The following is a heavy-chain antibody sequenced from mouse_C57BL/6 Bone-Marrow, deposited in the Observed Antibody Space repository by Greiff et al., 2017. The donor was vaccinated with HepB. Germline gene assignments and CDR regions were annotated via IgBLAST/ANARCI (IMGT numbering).Heavy chain of an antibody. D-gene: IGHD1-1*01. CDR3: ARWDTTVVAWYFDV. J-gene: IGHJ1*03. V-gene: IGHV1-64*01. CDR1: GYTFTSYW. CDR2: IHPNSGST. Sequence: VQLQQPGAELVKPGASVKLSCKASGYTFTSYWMHWVKQRPGQGLEWIGMIHPNSGSTNYNEKFKSKATLTVDKSSSTAYMQLSSLTSEDSAVYYCARWDTTVVAWYFDVWGTGTTVTVSS.